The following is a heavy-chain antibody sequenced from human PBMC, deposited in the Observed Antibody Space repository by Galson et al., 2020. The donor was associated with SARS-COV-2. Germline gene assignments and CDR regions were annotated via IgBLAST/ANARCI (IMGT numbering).Heavy chain of an antibody. D-gene: IGHD6-6*01. CDR3: AAHWGYSSSSDDAFDI. CDR2: ISGSGGST. V-gene: IGHV3-23*01. J-gene: IGHJ3*02. Sequence: LRLSCAASGFTFSSYAMSWVRQAPGKGLEWVSAISGSGGSTYYADSVKGRFTISRDNSKNTLYLQMNSLRAEDTAVYYCAAHWGYSSSSDDAFDIWGQGTMVTVSS. CDR1: GFTFSSYA.